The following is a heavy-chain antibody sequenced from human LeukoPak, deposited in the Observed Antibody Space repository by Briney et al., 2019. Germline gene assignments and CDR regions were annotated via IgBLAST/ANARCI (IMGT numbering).Heavy chain of an antibody. CDR3: AREDILIRGYNWFDY. CDR1: GGTFSSYA. V-gene: IGHV1-69*06. Sequence: GASVKVSCKASGGTFSSYAISWVRQAPGQGLEWMGGIIPIFGTANYAQKFQGRVTITADKSTSTAYVELSSLRSEDTAVYYCAREDILIRGYNWFDYWGQGTLVTVSS. CDR2: IIPIFGTA. D-gene: IGHD3-9*01. J-gene: IGHJ5*01.